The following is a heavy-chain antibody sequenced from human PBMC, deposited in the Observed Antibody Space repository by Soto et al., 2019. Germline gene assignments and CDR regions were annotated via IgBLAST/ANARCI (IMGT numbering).Heavy chain of an antibody. CDR2: IRNKANRYTT. Sequence: PGGSLRLSCAASGFTFSDHYMDWVRQAPGKGLEWVGRIRNKANRYTTEYAASVKGRFTISRDDSRNSLYLQMNSLQTEDTAVYYCNTDGQLAPGTLDYWGQGALVTVSS. J-gene: IGHJ4*01. D-gene: IGHD6-13*01. CDR3: NTDGQLAPGTLDY. CDR1: GFTFSDHY. V-gene: IGHV3-72*01.